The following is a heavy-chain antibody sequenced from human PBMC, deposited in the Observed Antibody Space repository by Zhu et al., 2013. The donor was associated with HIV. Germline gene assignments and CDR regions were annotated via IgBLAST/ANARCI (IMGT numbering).Heavy chain of an antibody. V-gene: IGHV1-46*01. CDR1: GYTFTSYY. Sequence: QVQLVQSGAEVKKPGASVKVSCKASGYTFTSYYMHWVRQAPGQGLEWMGIINPSGGSTSYAQKFQGRVTMTRDTSTSTVYMELSSLRSEDTAVYYCARNNRKEDEFYSSGWGPFDYWGQGTLVTVSS. D-gene: IGHD6-19*01. CDR3: ARNNRKEDEFYSSGWGPFDY. CDR2: INPSGGST. J-gene: IGHJ4*02.